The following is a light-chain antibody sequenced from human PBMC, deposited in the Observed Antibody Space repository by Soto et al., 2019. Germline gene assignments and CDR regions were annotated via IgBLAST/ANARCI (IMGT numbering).Light chain of an antibody. J-gene: IGLJ2*01. Sequence: QSALTQPPSASGSPGQSVTISCTGTSSDIGGSNYVSWYQQRPGKAPKLMMYEVSYRPSWVPDRFSGSTSGNTASLTVAGLQAEDEADYYCISYASSNNLVFGGGTKLTVL. V-gene: IGLV2-8*01. CDR2: EVS. CDR1: SSDIGGSNY. CDR3: ISYASSNNLV.